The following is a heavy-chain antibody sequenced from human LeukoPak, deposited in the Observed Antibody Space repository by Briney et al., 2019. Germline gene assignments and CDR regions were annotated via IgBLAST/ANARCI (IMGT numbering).Heavy chain of an antibody. V-gene: IGHV4-34*01. J-gene: IGHJ5*02. CDR1: GGSFSGYY. Sequence: SETLSLTCAVYGGSFSGYYWSWIRQPPGKGLEWIGEINHSGSTNYNPSLKSRVTISVDTSKNQFSLKLSSATAADTAVYYCARHSPLYCSGGTCYSRNWFDPWGQGTLVTVSS. CDR2: INHSGST. CDR3: ARHSPLYCSGGTCYSRNWFDP. D-gene: IGHD2-15*01.